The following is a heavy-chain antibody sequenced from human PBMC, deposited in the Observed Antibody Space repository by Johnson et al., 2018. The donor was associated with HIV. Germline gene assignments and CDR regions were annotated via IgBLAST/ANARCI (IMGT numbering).Heavy chain of an antibody. V-gene: IGHV3-15*01. CDR3: TTDREYCSGGSCYLNAFDI. Sequence: VQLVESGGGLVKPGGSLRLSCAASGFTFSNAWMSWVRQAPGKGLECVGRIKSKTDGGTTDYAAPVKGRFTISRDDSKNTLYLQMNSLKTEDTAVYYCTTDREYCSGGSCYLNAFDIWGQGTMVTVSS. J-gene: IGHJ3*02. CDR1: GFTFSNAW. CDR2: IKSKTDGGTT. D-gene: IGHD2-15*01.